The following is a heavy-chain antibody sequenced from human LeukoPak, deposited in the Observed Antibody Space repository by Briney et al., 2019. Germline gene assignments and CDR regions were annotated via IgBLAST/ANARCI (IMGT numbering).Heavy chain of an antibody. Sequence: ASVKVSCKASGYTFTSYGISWVRQAPGQGLEWMGWISAYNGNTNYAQKLQGRVTMTTDTSTSTAYMELRSLRSNDTAVYYCARDPPIAAAGRFDYWGQGTLVTVSS. CDR3: ARDPPIAAAGRFDY. CDR1: GYTFTSYG. V-gene: IGHV1-18*01. CDR2: ISAYNGNT. D-gene: IGHD6-13*01. J-gene: IGHJ4*02.